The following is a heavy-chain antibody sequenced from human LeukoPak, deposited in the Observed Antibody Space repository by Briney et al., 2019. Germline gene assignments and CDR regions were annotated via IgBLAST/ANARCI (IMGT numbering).Heavy chain of an antibody. D-gene: IGHD3-16*01. J-gene: IGHJ3*02. CDR3: MRALWGIAAFDI. CDR2: IYTSGST. CDR1: GGSISSGSYY. Sequence: PSETLSLTCTVSGGSISSGSYYWSWIRQPAGKGLEWIGRIYTSGSTSYNPSLKSRVTISVDTSKNQFSLKLSSVTAADTAVFYCMRALWGIAAFDIWGQGTMVIVSS. V-gene: IGHV4-61*02.